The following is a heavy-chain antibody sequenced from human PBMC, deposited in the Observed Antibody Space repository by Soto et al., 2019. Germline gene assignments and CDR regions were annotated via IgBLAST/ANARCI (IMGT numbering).Heavy chain of an antibody. D-gene: IGHD3-22*01. CDR3: ASGAAFYYDTSRY. J-gene: IGHJ4*02. CDR2: MSPGGNSQ. Sequence: GGSLRLSCAAPGFNFNIHALHWIRQAPGEGLEWVAVMSPGGNSQYYADSVKGRFTISRDTSKSTLYLQMTSLRPEDTAVYYCASGAAFYYDTSRYWGQGTLVTVSS. V-gene: IGHV3-30-3*01. CDR1: GFNFNIHA.